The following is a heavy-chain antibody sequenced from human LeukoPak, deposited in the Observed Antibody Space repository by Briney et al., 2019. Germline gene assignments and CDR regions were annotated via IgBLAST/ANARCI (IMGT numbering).Heavy chain of an antibody. CDR2: IKQDGSEK. CDR3: ARPIVGGTLGGDY. V-gene: IGHV3-7*05. Sequence: GGSLRLSCAASGFTFSTYWMSWVRQAPGKGLEWVANIKQDGSEKYYVDSVKGRFTISRDNAKKSLYLQMNGLRAEDTAVYYCARPIVGGTLGGDYWGQGTLVTVSS. J-gene: IGHJ4*02. D-gene: IGHD1-26*01. CDR1: GFTFSTYW.